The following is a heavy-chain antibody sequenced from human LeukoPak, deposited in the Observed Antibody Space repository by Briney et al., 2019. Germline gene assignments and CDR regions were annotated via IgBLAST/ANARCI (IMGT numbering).Heavy chain of an antibody. V-gene: IGHV3-30-3*01. J-gene: IGHJ4*02. CDR2: ISYDGSNK. D-gene: IGHD2-15*01. CDR3: ARDATVVVAALNYFDY. Sequence: GGSLRLSCAASGFTFSSYAMHWVRQAPGKGLEWVAVISYDGSNKYYADSVKGRFTISRDNSKNTLYLQMNSLSAEDTAVYYCARDATVVVAALNYFDYWGQGTLVTVSS. CDR1: GFTFSSYA.